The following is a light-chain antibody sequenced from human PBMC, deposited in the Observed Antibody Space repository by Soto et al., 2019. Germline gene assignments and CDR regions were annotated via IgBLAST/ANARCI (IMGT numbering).Light chain of an antibody. CDR1: QSVTSNY. V-gene: IGKV3-20*01. Sequence: EVVLTQSPGTLSLSPGERAILSCRASQSVTSNYLAWYQQKPGRAPRLLIFGAFNRATGIPDRFSGSSSGTDFTLTINGLEPEDFAVYYCQQYDTSPLTFGGGTKVEI. CDR2: GAF. J-gene: IGKJ4*01. CDR3: QQYDTSPLT.